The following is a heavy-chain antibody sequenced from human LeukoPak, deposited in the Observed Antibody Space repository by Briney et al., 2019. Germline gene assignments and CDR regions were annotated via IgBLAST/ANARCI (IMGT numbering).Heavy chain of an antibody. D-gene: IGHD3-3*01. CDR2: INPSGGST. CDR1: GYTFTSYY. CDR3: ARGRFLEWLLSGAQYNWFDP. Sequence: ASVKVSCKASGYTFTSYYMHWVRQAPGQGLEWMGIINPSGGSTSYAQKFQGRVTMTGDMSTSTVYMELSSLRSEDTAVYYCARGRFLEWLLSGAQYNWFDPWGQGTLVTVSS. J-gene: IGHJ5*02. V-gene: IGHV1-46*01.